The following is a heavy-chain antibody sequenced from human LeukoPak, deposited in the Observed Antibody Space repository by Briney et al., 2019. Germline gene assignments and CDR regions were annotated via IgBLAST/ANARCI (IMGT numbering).Heavy chain of an antibody. V-gene: IGHV3-30*04. CDR1: GFTFSSYA. Sequence: GRSLRLSCAASGFTFSSYAMHWVRQAPGKGLEWVAVISYDGSNKYYAESVKGRFTISRDNSKNTLYLQMNSLRAEDTAVYYCARDLRDCSGGSCYSSWFDPWGQGTLVTVSS. CDR2: ISYDGSNK. J-gene: IGHJ5*02. CDR3: ARDLRDCSGGSCYSSWFDP. D-gene: IGHD2-15*01.